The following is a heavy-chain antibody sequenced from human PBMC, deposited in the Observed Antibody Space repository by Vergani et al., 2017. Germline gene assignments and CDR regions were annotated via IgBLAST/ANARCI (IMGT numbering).Heavy chain of an antibody. D-gene: IGHD2-2*01. CDR2: INHSGST. V-gene: IGHV4-34*01. CDR3: ARGRVGVGYCSSTSCPYYYYYYGMDV. J-gene: IGHJ6*02. CDR1: GGSFSGYY. Sequence: QVQLQQWGAGLLKPSETLSLTCAVYGGSFSGYYWSWIRQPPGKGLEWIGEINHSGSTNYNPSLKSRVTISVDTSKNQFSLKLSSVTAADTAVYYCARGRVGVGYCSSTSCPYYYYYYGMDVWGQGTTVTVSS.